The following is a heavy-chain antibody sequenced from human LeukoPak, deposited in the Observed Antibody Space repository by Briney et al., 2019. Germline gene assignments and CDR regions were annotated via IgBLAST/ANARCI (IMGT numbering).Heavy chain of an antibody. D-gene: IGHD3-16*02. CDR3: VRDENYIWGSYRLDY. Sequence: PGRSRGLSCAAAGLSSGSYGMHWVRQAPSNGLGWVAVIWYDGSKKYYADSVKGRFTISRDNSKNTLDLQMNSLRAEDTAVYYCVRDENYIWGSYRLDYWGQGTLVTVCS. CDR1: GLSSGSYG. V-gene: IGHV3-33*01. J-gene: IGHJ4*02. CDR2: IWYDGSKK.